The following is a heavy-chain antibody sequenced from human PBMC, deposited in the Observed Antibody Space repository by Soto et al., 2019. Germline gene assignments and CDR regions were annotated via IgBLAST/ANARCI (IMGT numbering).Heavy chain of an antibody. CDR2: IIPIFGTA. V-gene: IGHV1-69*12. J-gene: IGHJ4*02. CDR3: ASATEFGYDSSGYYGFDY. CDR1: GGTFSSYA. Sequence: QVQLVQSGAEVKKPGSSVKVSCKASGGTFSSYAISWVRQAPGQGLEWMGGIIPIFGTANYAQKFQGRVTITADESTSTAYMELSSLRSEDTAVYYCASATEFGYDSSGYYGFDYWGQGTLVTVSS. D-gene: IGHD3-22*01.